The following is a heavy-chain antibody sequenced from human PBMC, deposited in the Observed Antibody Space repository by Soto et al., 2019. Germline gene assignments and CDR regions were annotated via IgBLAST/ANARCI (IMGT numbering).Heavy chain of an antibody. Sequence: GGSLRLSCAASGFTFSSYSMNWVRQAPGKGLEWVSSISSSSSYIYYADSVKGRFTISRDNAKNSLYLQMNSLRAEDPAGYYSGRGLAAVVTSGEFSYYYPGMAFWANGTTVPVSP. D-gene: IGHD3-10*01. CDR3: GRGLAAVVTSGEFSYYYPGMAF. V-gene: IGHV3-21*01. CDR1: GFTFSSYS. CDR2: ISSSSSYI. J-gene: IGHJ6*04.